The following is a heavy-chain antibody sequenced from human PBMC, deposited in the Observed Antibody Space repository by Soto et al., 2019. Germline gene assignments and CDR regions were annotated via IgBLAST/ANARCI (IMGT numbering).Heavy chain of an antibody. CDR2: ISAYNGNT. D-gene: IGHD6-13*01. J-gene: IGHJ4*02. Sequence: ASVKVSCKASGYTFTSYGISWVRQAPGQGLEWMGWISAYNGNTNYAQKLQGRVTMTTDTSTSTAYMELRSLRSDDTAVYYCARGFRIAAAGPPSGYWGQGTLVTVSS. CDR3: ARGFRIAAAGPPSGY. V-gene: IGHV1-18*01. CDR1: GYTFTSYG.